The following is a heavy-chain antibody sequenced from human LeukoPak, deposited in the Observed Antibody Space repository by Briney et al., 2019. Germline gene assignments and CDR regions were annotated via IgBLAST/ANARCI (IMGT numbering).Heavy chain of an antibody. D-gene: IGHD4-17*01. V-gene: IGHV4-39*01. CDR3: ARAGYGASVGWYFDL. CDR1: GGSISSSSYY. J-gene: IGHJ2*01. Sequence: SETLSLTCTVSGGSISSSSYYWGWSRQPRGEGVEWIVTIYYTGSTYYNPSLKSRITISVDTSKNQFSLKLSSVTAAETAVYYCARAGYGASVGWYFDLWGRGTLVTVSS. CDR2: IYYTGST.